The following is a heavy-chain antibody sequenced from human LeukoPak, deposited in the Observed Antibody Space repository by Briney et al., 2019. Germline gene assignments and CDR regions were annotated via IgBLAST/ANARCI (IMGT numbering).Heavy chain of an antibody. J-gene: IGHJ5*02. CDR3: ARTMDGWFDP. CDR1: GGSISSGGYY. Sequence: SETLSLTCTVSGGSISSGGYYWSSIRQHPGKGLEWIGYIYYSGSTYYNPSLKSRVTISVDTSKNQFSLKLSSVTAADTAVYYCARTMDGWFDPWGQGTLVTVSS. CDR2: IYYSGST. D-gene: IGHD3/OR15-3a*01. V-gene: IGHV4-31*03.